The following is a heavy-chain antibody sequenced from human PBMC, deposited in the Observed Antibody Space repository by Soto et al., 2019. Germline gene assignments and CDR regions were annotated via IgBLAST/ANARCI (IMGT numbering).Heavy chain of an antibody. V-gene: IGHV3-23*01. CDR1: GFTFSIYA. CDR3: AREILDNWNYGPLDY. Sequence: GGSLRLSCAASGFTFSIYAMTWVRQAPGKGLEWVSAISASGGNTYYADSVKGRFTISRDNAKNSLYLQMNSLRAEDTAVYYCAREILDNWNYGPLDYWGQGTLVTVSS. J-gene: IGHJ4*02. CDR2: ISASGGNT. D-gene: IGHD1-7*01.